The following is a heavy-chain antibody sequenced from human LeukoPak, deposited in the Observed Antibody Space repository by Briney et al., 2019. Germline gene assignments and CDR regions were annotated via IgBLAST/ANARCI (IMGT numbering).Heavy chain of an antibody. J-gene: IGHJ4*02. CDR1: GFTFSSNT. D-gene: IGHD3-16*01. Sequence: GGSLRLSCAASGFTFSSNTVSWVRQAPGKGLERVSVISASGAKTYYADSVKGRFTVSRDNSRNTLYLQMDSLRAEDTAVYYCAKDRDGGSNAQAKGFDYWGQGTLVTVSS. CDR2: ISASGAKT. V-gene: IGHV3-23*01. CDR3: AKDRDGGSNAQAKGFDY.